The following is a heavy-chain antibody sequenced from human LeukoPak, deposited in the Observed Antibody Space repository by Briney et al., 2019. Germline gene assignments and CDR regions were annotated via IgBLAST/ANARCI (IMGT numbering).Heavy chain of an antibody. CDR2: IYYSGST. Sequence: PSQTLSLTCTVSGGSISSGGYYWSWIRQHPGKGLEWIGYIYYSGSTYYNPFLKSRVTISVDTSKNQFSLKLSSVTAADTAVYYCARESGAYGDYTFDYWGQGTLVTVSS. J-gene: IGHJ4*02. V-gene: IGHV4-31*03. D-gene: IGHD4-17*01. CDR1: GGSISSGGYY. CDR3: ARESGAYGDYTFDY.